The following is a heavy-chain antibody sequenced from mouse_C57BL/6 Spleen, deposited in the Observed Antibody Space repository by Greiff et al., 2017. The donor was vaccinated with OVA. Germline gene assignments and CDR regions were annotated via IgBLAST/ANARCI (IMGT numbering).Heavy chain of an antibody. Sequence: VQLQQSGAELVKPGASVKLSCKASGYTFTEYTIHWVKQRSGQGLEWIGWFYPGSGSIKYNEKFKDKATLTADKSSSTVYMELSRLTSEDSAVYFCARHAFYYSNYEGDFDYWGQGTTLTVSS. D-gene: IGHD2-5*01. J-gene: IGHJ2*01. CDR2: FYPGSGSI. CDR3: ARHAFYYSNYEGDFDY. CDR1: GYTFTEYT. V-gene: IGHV1-62-2*01.